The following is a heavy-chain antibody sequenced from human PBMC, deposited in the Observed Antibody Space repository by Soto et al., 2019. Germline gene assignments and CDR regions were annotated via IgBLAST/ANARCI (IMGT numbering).Heavy chain of an antibody. CDR1: GFTFSSYA. J-gene: IGHJ4*02. CDR2: ISGSGGST. V-gene: IGHV3-23*01. CDR3: AKLYSSGWYYWNYFDY. D-gene: IGHD6-19*01. Sequence: GGSLRLSCAASGFTFSSYAMSWVRQAPGKGLEWVSAISGSGGSTYYADSVKGRFTISRDNSKNTLYLQMNSLRAEDTAVYYCAKLYSSGWYYWNYFDYWGQGTLVTVSS.